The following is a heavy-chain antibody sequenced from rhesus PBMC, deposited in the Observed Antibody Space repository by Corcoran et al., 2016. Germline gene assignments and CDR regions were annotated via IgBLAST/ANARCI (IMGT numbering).Heavy chain of an antibody. CDR1: GGSVSSSNW. V-gene: IGHV4-65*01. J-gene: IGHJ6*01. CDR3: ARDRVPSHYGLDS. Sequence: QVQLQESGPGLMKPSETLSLTCAVSGGSVSSSNWWSWLRQPPGKGLEWIGYISGSSGSTYYNPSLKSRVTISTDTSKNQFSLKLGSVTAADTAVYYCARDRVPSHYGLDSWGQGVVVTVSS. CDR2: ISGSSGST.